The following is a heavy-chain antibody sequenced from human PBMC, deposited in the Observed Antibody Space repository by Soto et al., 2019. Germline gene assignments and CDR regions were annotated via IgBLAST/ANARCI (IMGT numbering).Heavy chain of an antibody. D-gene: IGHD2-15*01. V-gene: IGHV4-31*03. Sequence: SETLSLTCTVSGGSISSGGYYWSWLRQHPGKGLEWIGYIYYSGSTYYNPSLKRRVTISVDPSKNQFSLTLSSVTAAVTAVYYCARDRREYCSGGSCYSGMGYWGQGTLVTVSS. CDR3: ARDRREYCSGGSCYSGMGY. CDR1: GGSISSGGYY. J-gene: IGHJ4*02. CDR2: IYYSGST.